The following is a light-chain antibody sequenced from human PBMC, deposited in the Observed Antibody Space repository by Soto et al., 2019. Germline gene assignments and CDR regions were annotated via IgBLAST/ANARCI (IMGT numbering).Light chain of an antibody. CDR1: QSVSSN. CDR3: QQYNNWLWT. J-gene: IGKJ1*01. V-gene: IGKV3-15*01. Sequence: EIVMTQSPATLSVSAGERATLSCRASQSVSSNLAWYQQKPGQAPRLLIYAASTRATGVPARFSGSGSGTEFTLTISSLQSEDFAVYYCQQYNNWLWTFGQGTKVEIK. CDR2: AAS.